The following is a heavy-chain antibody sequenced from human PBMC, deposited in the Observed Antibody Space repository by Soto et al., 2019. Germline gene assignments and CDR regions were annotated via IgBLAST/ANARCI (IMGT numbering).Heavy chain of an antibody. CDR1: GYTFSSYF. Sequence: QLQLVQSGAEVKKPGASVKVSCKASGYTFSSYFITWVRQAPGQGLEWMGWISAYNGNTNYAQMLQGRVTMTTDTSTNTAYMELRSLRSDDTAVFYCARQNYYSGMDVWGQGTTVTVSS. CDR3: ARQNYYSGMDV. J-gene: IGHJ6*02. V-gene: IGHV1-18*01. CDR2: ISAYNGNT.